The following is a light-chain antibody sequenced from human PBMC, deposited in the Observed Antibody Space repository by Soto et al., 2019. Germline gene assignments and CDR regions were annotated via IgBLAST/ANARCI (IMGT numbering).Light chain of an antibody. J-gene: IGKJ2*01. V-gene: IGKV3-20*01. CDR2: GAS. CDR3: QQYSAPPKT. CDR1: QSVTNRY. Sequence: EIVLTQSPGNLSLSPGERAALSCRASQSVTNRYLAWYQQKPGQAPRLVIYGASSRAPGVPERFSGSGSGTDFTLTISRLEPEDFAVYYCQQYSAPPKTFGQGTKLEIK.